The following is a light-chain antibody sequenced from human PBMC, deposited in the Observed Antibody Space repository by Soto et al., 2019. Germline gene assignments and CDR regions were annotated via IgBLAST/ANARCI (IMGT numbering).Light chain of an antibody. CDR2: GNS. CDR1: SSNIGAGYD. CDR3: SSYTSSNTYV. J-gene: IGLJ1*01. V-gene: IGLV1-40*01. Sequence: QSVLTQPPSVSGAPGQRVTISCTGSSSNIGAGYDVHWYQQLPGTAPKLLIYGNSNRPSGVPDRFSGSKSCTSASLAITGLQAEDEADYYCSSYTSSNTYVFGTGTKVTVL.